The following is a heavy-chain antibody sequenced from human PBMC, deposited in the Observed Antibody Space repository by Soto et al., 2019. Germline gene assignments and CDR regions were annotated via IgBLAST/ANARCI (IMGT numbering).Heavy chain of an antibody. V-gene: IGHV4-59*01. CDR1: GGSISSYY. CDR2: IYYSGST. Sequence: QVQLQESGPGLVKPSETLSLTCTVSGGSISSYYWSWIRQPPGKGLEWIGYIYYSGSTNYNPSLKSRVTISVDTSKNQFSLKLSSVTAADTAVYYCARALRGYSYGSDAFDIWGQGTMVTVSS. CDR3: ARALRGYSYGSDAFDI. D-gene: IGHD5-18*01. J-gene: IGHJ3*02.